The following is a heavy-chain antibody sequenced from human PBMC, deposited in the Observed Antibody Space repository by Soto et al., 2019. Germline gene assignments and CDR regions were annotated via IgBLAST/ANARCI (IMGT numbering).Heavy chain of an antibody. V-gene: IGHV4-39*01. Sequence: SETLSLTCTVSGGSISSSSYYWGWIRQPPGKGLEWIGSIYYSGSTYYNPSLKSRVTISVDTSKNQFSLKLXSVXXAXTAXXXXARLGYVEGGQVTFDYWGQGTLVTV. CDR1: GGSISSSSYY. CDR3: ARLGYVEGGQVTFDY. J-gene: IGHJ4*02. CDR2: IYYSGST. D-gene: IGHD3-10*02.